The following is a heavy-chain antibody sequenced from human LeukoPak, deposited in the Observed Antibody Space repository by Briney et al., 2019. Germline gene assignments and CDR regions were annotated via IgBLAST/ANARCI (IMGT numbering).Heavy chain of an antibody. V-gene: IGHV4-30-4*08. CDR3: ARSEMATTDDAFDI. D-gene: IGHD5-24*01. J-gene: IGHJ3*02. CDR1: GGSISSGDYY. Sequence: PSETLSLTCTVSGGSISSGDYYWSWIRQPPGKGLEWIGYIYYSGSTYYNPSLKSRVTISVDTSKNQFSLKLSSVTAADTAVYYCARSEMATTDDAFDIWGQGTMVTVSS. CDR2: IYYSGST.